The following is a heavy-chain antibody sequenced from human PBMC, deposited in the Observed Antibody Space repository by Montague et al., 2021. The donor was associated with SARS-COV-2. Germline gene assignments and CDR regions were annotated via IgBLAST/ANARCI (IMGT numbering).Heavy chain of an antibody. V-gene: IGHV4-39*01. CDR3: ARQPTRGITIFGVVTDYGMDV. D-gene: IGHD3-3*01. J-gene: IGHJ6*02. CDR2: IYYSGST. CDR1: GGSISSSSYY. Sequence: SETLSLTCTVSGGSISSSSYYWGWIRQPPGKGLEWIGYIYYSGSTYYXPSLKSRVTISVDTSKNQFSLKLSSVTAADTAVCYCARQPTRGITIFGVVTDYGMDVWGQGTTVTVSS.